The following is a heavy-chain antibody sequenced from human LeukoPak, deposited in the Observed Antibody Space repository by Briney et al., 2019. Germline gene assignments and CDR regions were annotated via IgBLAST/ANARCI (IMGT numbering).Heavy chain of an antibody. CDR2: FNPENGNT. J-gene: IGHJ4*02. D-gene: IGHD6-13*01. V-gene: IGHV1-18*01. CDR1: GYSFVGYG. CDR3: AREHSSSWDQFGY. Sequence: ASVKVSCKASGYSFVGYGITWVRQAPGQGLEWMGWFNPENGNTNYAQKVQGRVTMTADTSTSTSYMELRSLRSDDTAVYYCAREHSSSWDQFGYWGQGTLVTGSS.